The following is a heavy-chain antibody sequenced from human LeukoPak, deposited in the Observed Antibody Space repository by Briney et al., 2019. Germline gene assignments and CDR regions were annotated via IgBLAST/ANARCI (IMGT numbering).Heavy chain of an antibody. CDR2: INQAGSEK. V-gene: IGHV3-7*01. CDR3: ASASPAADY. J-gene: IGHJ4*02. Sequence: PGGSLRLSCAASGFTFSRFWTSWVRQAPGKGLEWVANINQAGSEKYYVDSVKGRFTISRDNAKNSLYLLMNRLRAEDTAVYYCASASPAADYWGQGTLVTVSS. D-gene: IGHD2-2*01. CDR1: GFTFSRFW.